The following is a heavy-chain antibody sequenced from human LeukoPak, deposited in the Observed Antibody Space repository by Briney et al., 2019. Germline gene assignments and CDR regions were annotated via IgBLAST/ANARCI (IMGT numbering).Heavy chain of an antibody. CDR1: GYTFTSYD. D-gene: IGHD6-6*01. J-gene: IGHJ4*02. V-gene: IGHV1-8*01. CDR3: ARGGYSSSFRWGY. CDR2: MNPNSGNT. Sequence: GASVKVSCKASGYTFTSYDINWVRQATGQGGEWMGWMNPNSGNTGYAQKFQGRVTMTRNTYRRTAYMEMSSLSSEATAVYYCARGGYSSSFRWGYWGQGTLVTVSS.